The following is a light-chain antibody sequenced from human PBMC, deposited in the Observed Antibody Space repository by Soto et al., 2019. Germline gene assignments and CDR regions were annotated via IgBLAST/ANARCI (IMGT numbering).Light chain of an antibody. Sequence: DIQMTQSPSTLSASVGDRVTISCRASQSISYWLAWYQQKPGKATKLLIYDSSILESGVPSRFSGSGSGTEFTLTISSLQPDDFATYYCQQYNNYSYTFGQGTKLETK. CDR1: QSISYW. CDR3: QQYNNYSYT. J-gene: IGKJ2*01. V-gene: IGKV1-5*01. CDR2: DSS.